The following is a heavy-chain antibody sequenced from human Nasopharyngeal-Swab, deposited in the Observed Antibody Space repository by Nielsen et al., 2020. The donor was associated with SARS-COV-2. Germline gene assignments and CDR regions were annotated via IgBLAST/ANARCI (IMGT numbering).Heavy chain of an antibody. D-gene: IGHD3-9*01. J-gene: IGHJ6*03. CDR1: GFTFGDYA. V-gene: IGHV3-49*04. Sequence: GGSLRFSCTASGFTFGDYAMSWVRQAPGKGLEWVGFIRSKAYGGTTEYAASVKGRFTISRDDSKSIAYLQMNSLKTEDTAVYYCTRTPLTGYYMFSGYYYYMDVWGKGTTVTVSS. CDR3: TRTPLTGYYMFSGYYYYMDV. CDR2: IRSKAYGGTT.